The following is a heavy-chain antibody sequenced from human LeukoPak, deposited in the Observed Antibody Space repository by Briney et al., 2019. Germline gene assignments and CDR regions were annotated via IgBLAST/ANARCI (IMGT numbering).Heavy chain of an antibody. Sequence: ASVKVSCKASGYTFINYDINWVRQAAGQGLEWMGWTNPGSGNTGYAQKFQGRVTMTRNTSINTAYMELSSLRSEDTAVYYCARGGSGSYNPILFDYWGQGTLVTVSS. D-gene: IGHD3-10*01. V-gene: IGHV1-8*01. CDR1: GYTFINYD. J-gene: IGHJ4*02. CDR2: TNPGSGNT. CDR3: ARGGSGSYNPILFDY.